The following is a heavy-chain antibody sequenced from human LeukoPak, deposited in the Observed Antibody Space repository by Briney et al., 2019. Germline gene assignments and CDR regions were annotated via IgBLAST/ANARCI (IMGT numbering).Heavy chain of an antibody. J-gene: IGHJ5*02. CDR2: LNAGNGNT. CDR1: GYTFTSYA. V-gene: IGHV1-3*01. D-gene: IGHD3-10*01. CDR3: ARGASSGSYLRYNWFDP. Sequence: ASVKVSCKASGYTFTSYAMHWVRQAPGQRLEWMGWLNAGNGNTKYSQKFQGRVTITRDTSASTAYMELSSLRSEDTAVYYCARGASSGSYLRYNWFDPWGQGTLVTVSS.